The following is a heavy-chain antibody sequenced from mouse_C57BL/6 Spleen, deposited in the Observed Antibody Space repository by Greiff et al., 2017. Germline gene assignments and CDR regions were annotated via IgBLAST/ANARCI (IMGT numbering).Heavy chain of an antibody. CDR1: GFTFSSYA. Sequence: EVKLMESGGGLVKPGGSLKLSCAASGFTFSSYAMSWVRQTPEKRLEWVATISDGGSYTYYPDNVKGRFTISKDNAKNNLYLQMSHLKSEDTAVYYCARPPRGYFDVWGTGTTVTVSS. CDR2: ISDGGSYT. CDR3: ARPPRGYFDV. V-gene: IGHV5-4*03. J-gene: IGHJ1*03.